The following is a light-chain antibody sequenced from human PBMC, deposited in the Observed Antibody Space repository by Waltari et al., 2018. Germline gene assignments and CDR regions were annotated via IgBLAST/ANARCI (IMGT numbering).Light chain of an antibody. Sequence: DIVMTQSTDSLAVALGERATINCNSSQSVLHSSNNKNYLAWYQQKPGQPPKLLIYWASTRESGVPDRFSGSGSGTDFTLTISSLQAEDVAVYYCQQYYSTCQFGQGTKVEIK. J-gene: IGKJ1*01. V-gene: IGKV4-1*01. CDR3: QQYYSTCQ. CDR1: QSVLHSSNNKNY. CDR2: WAS.